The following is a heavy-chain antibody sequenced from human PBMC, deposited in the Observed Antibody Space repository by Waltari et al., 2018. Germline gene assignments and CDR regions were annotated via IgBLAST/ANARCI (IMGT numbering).Heavy chain of an antibody. CDR2: ISGSSGST. Sequence: QLQLQESGPGLVKPSETLSLTCAVSGGSISSNYWSWIRQFPGKGLEWIGRISGSSGSTDQNPSLKSRVTISTDTSKNQISLKLSSVTAADTAVYYCARRYGRNPYYFDNWGQGVLVTVSS. V-gene: IGHV4-4*07. CDR3: ARRYGRNPYYFDN. D-gene: IGHD4-17*01. J-gene: IGHJ4*02. CDR1: GGSISSNY.